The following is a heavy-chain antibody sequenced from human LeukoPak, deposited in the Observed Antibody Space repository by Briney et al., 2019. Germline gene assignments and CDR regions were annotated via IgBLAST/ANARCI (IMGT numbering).Heavy chain of an antibody. CDR1: GVSITTYY. J-gene: IGHJ4*02. CDR3: ARDIREVGDSHYFDY. D-gene: IGHD1-26*01. Sequence: SETLSLTCTVSGVSITTYYWSWIRQPPGKGLEWIGLIHYSGSTTYNPSLNSRVTISIDTSKNQFSLHLSSVTGADTAVYYCARDIREVGDSHYFDYWGQGALVTVTS. V-gene: IGHV4-59*01. CDR2: IHYSGST.